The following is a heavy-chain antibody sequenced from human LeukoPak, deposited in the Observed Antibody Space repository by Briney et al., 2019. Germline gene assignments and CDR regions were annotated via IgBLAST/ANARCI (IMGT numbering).Heavy chain of an antibody. J-gene: IGHJ4*02. V-gene: IGHV3-23*01. Sequence: GGSLRLSCAASGFSFVTYAMGWVRQAPGKGLEWVSGLSGSGRRTFYADSVKGRFTISRDNSKDALYLQMSSLRADDTALYYCASHMDTDMVSPLDFWGQGTLVTVSS. CDR1: GFSFVTYA. CDR3: ASHMDTDMVSPLDF. CDR2: LSGSGRRT. D-gene: IGHD5-18*01.